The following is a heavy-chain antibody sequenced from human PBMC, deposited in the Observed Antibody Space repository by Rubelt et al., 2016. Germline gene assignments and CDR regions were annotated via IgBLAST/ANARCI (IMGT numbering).Heavy chain of an antibody. CDR3: AKLPLGIGSYDFWSGYYRVGEAHDY. CDR2: INPNSGGT. J-gene: IGHJ4*02. V-gene: IGHV1-2*02. CDR1: GGTFSTDA. D-gene: IGHD3-3*01. Sequence: QVQLVQSGAEVRKPGSLVKVSCKASGGTFSTDAISWVRQAPGQGLEWMGWINPNSGGTNYAQKFQGRVTMTRDTSISTAYMELSRLRSDDTAVYYCAKLPLGIGSYDFWSGYYRVGEAHDYWGQGTLVTVSS.